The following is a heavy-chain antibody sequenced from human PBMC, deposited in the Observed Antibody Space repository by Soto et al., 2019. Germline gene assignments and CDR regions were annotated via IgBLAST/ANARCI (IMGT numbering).Heavy chain of an antibody. V-gene: IGHV4-39*01. CDR2: LSYLGTT. J-gene: IGHJ4*02. CDR3: STGGSDSGWYEENV. D-gene: IGHD6-19*01. Sequence: WDTLSLTCTVSNGSIRSGTYYWAWIRQPPGRGLEWIGSLSYLGTTDYNPYLKSRVTTSKDASKNQFSLKLTSMTAADTAVYYCSTGGSDSGWYEENVWGQGTLVTVSS. CDR1: NGSIRSGTYY.